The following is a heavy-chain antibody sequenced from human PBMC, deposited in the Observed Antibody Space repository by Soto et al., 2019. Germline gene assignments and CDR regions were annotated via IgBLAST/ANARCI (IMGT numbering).Heavy chain of an antibody. CDR1: GYTFTSYD. D-gene: IGHD3-16*02. Sequence: ASVKVSCKASGYTFTSYDINWVRQATGQGLEWMGWMNPNSGNTGYAQKFQGRVTMTRNTSISTAYMELSSLRSEDTAVYFCVINSYYDYIWGSYRLYYFDYWGQGTLVTVSS. J-gene: IGHJ4*02. V-gene: IGHV1-8*01. CDR3: VINSYYDYIWGSYRLYYFDY. CDR2: MNPNSGNT.